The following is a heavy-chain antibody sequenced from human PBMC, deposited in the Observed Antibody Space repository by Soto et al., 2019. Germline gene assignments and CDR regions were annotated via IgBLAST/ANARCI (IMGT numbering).Heavy chain of an antibody. J-gene: IGHJ4*02. V-gene: IGHV4-61*01. CDR2: IYYSGST. Sequence: SETLSLTCTVSGGSVSSGSYYWSWIRQPPGKGLEWIGYIYYSGSTNYNPSLKSRVTISVDTSKNQFSLKLSSVTAADTAVYYCARGRRLRSAFDYWGQGTLVTVSS. CDR1: GGSVSSGSYY. CDR3: ARGRRLRSAFDY. D-gene: IGHD4-17*01.